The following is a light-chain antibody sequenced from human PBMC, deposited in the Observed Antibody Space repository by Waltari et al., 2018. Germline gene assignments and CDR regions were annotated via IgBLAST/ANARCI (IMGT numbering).Light chain of an antibody. CDR3: QQSYCTPLT. CDR1: QSISSH. J-gene: IGKJ4*01. CDR2: AAS. V-gene: IGKV1-39*01. Sequence: DIQMTQSPSSLSASVGDRVTITCRASQSISSHLNWYQQKPGKAPKLLIYAASSLQSGVPSSFSGSGSGTDFTLTISSLQPEDFATYYCQQSYCTPLTFGGGTKVEIK.